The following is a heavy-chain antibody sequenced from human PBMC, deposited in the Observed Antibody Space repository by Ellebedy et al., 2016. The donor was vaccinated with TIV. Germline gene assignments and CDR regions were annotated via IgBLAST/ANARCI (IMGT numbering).Heavy chain of an antibody. CDR3: AKSRGDDSGSSGY. CDR1: GFTFSSYG. D-gene: IGHD3-10*01. CDR2: ITGSSGST. Sequence: GESLKISCGASGFTFSSYGMSWVRQAPGKGLECVSSITGSSGSTYYADSVKGRFTISRDSSKNTLYLQMNSLRAEDTAVYYCAKSRGDDSGSSGYWGQGTLVTVSS. V-gene: IGHV3-23*01. J-gene: IGHJ4*02.